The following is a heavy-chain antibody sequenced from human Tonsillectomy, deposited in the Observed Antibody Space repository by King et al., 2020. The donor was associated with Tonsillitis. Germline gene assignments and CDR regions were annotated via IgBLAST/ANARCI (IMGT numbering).Heavy chain of an antibody. CDR3: AKDQRRGTIHGRQVWSQYGMDV. CDR2: ISYDGSNK. Sequence: VQLVESGGGVVQPGRSLRLSCAASGFTFSSYCMHWVRQAPGKGLEWVAVISYDGSNKYYADSVKGRFTISRDNSKNTLYLQMNSLRAEDTAVYYCAKDQRRGTIHGRQVWSQYGMDVWGQGTTATVSS. CDR1: GFTFSSYC. D-gene: IGHD3-3*01. V-gene: IGHV3-30*18. J-gene: IGHJ6*02.